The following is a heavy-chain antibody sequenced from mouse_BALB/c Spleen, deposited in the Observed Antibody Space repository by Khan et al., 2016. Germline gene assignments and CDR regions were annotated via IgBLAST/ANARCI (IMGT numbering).Heavy chain of an antibody. CDR3: VRLLGTRYFDY. Sequence: EVQLVESGGGLVQPKGSLKLSCAASGFTFNTYAMNWVRQAPGKGLEWVARIRSKSNNYATYYADSVKDRFTISRDDSQSMLYLQMNNLKTEDTAMDYCVRLLGTRYFDYWGQGTTLTVSS. CDR1: GFTFNTYA. D-gene: IGHD3-3*01. V-gene: IGHV10-1*02. J-gene: IGHJ2*01. CDR2: IRSKSNNYAT.